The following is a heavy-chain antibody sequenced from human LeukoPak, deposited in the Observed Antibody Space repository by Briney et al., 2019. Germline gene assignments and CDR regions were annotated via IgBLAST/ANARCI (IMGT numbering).Heavy chain of an antibody. CDR3: ARGADCSGGSCSFDY. CDR2: IYYSGST. V-gene: IGHV4-59*12. CDR1: GGSISSYY. J-gene: IGHJ4*02. Sequence: SETLSLTCTVSGGSISSYYWSWIRQPPGKGLEWIGYIYYSGSTNYNPSLKSRVTISVDTSKNQFSLKLSSVTAADTAVYYCARGADCSGGSCSFDYWGQGTLVTVSS. D-gene: IGHD2-15*01.